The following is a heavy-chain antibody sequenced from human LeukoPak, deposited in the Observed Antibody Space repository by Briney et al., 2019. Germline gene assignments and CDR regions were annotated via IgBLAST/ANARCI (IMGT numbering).Heavy chain of an antibody. CDR1: GGSISSYY. CDR3: ARGRPPSRPFDY. J-gene: IGHJ4*02. V-gene: IGHV4-59*01. Sequence: SETLSLTCTVSGGSISSYYWSWIRQPPGKGLEWIGYIYYSGSTNYNPSLESRVTISVDTSKNQFSLKLSSVTAADTAVYYCARGRPPSRPFDYWGQGTLVTVSS. CDR2: IYYSGST. D-gene: IGHD5/OR15-5a*01.